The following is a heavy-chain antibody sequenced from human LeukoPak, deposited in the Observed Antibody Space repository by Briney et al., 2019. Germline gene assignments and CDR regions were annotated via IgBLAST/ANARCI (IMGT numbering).Heavy chain of an antibody. J-gene: IGHJ5*02. V-gene: IGHV3-21*01. D-gene: IGHD6-19*01. Sequence: GGSLRLSCAASGFTFSSYSVNWVRQAPGKGLEWVASISSSSSYIYYADTVKGGFTISRDNAKNSLYLQMSSLRAEATAVYYCARGGPTSGGDNWFDTCGQGTLVTVSS. CDR2: ISSSSSYI. CDR1: GFTFSSYS. CDR3: ARGGPTSGGDNWFDT.